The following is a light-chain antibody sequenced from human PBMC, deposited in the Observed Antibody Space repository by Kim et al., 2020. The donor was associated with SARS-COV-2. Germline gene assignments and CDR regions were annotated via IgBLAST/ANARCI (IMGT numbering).Light chain of an antibody. CDR2: GKN. J-gene: IGLJ2*01. V-gene: IGLV3-19*01. CDR3: NSWDSNDNVV. Sequence: SSELTQDPAVSVALGQTVRITCQGDSLRSYYATWYQQKPGQSPILFIYGKNNRPSGIPDRFSGSSSGNTASLTITGTQACDEADYYCNSWDSNDNVVFGG. CDR1: SLRSYY.